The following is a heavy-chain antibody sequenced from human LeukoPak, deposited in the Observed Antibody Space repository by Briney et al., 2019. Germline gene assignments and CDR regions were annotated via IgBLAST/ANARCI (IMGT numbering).Heavy chain of an antibody. CDR1: GGSISSYY. J-gene: IGHJ4*02. CDR3: ARDSEGSAGIYFDY. CDR2: IYYSGST. V-gene: IGHV4-59*01. D-gene: IGHD2-15*01. Sequence: SETLSLTCTLSGGSISSYYWSWIRQPPGKGLEWIGYIYYSGSTNYNPSLKSRVTISVDTSKNQFSLKLSSVTAADTAVYYCARDSEGSAGIYFDYWGQGTLVTVSS.